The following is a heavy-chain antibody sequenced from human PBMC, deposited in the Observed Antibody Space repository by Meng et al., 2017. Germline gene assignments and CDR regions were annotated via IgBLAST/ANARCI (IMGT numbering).Heavy chain of an antibody. CDR3: AGSSSWPFDY. CDR2: IYYSGST. V-gene: IGHV4-39*07. Sequence: GSLRLSCTVSGCTISSSSYYWVWLRRPQGKGLEWIGSIYYSGSTYYNPSLKSRVTISVDTSKNQYSLKLSFVTAADTTVYYCAGSSSWPFDYWGQGTLVTVSS. D-gene: IGHD6-13*01. CDR1: GCTISSSSYY. J-gene: IGHJ4*02.